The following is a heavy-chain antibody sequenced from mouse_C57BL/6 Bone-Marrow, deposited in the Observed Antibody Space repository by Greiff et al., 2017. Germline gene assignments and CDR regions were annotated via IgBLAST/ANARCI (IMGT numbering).Heavy chain of an antibody. V-gene: IGHV1-78*01. CDR3: GGRGGNYYAMDY. CDR1: GYTFTDHS. CDR2: IYPRDGST. Sequence: VQVVESDAELVKPGASVKISCKVSGYTFTDHSIHWMKQRPEQGLEWIGYIYPRDGSTKYNEKFKGKATLTADKSSSTAYMQLNSLTSEDSAVYCCGGRGGNYYAMDYWGQGTSVTVSS. D-gene: IGHD2-1*01. J-gene: IGHJ4*01.